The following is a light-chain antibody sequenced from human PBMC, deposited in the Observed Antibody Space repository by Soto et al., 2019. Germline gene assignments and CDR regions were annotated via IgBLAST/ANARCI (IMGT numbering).Light chain of an antibody. CDR2: TAS. CDR3: QKHNSAPFT. J-gene: IGKJ3*01. V-gene: IGKV1-27*01. CDR1: QDISDF. Sequence: DIQMTQSPSSLSASVGDRVTITCRASQDISDFLVWYQQKPGKVPKLLIYTASTLQSGVPSRFSGSGSGTDFTLTISSLQPEDVAIYYCQKHNSAPFTFGPGTKVDIK.